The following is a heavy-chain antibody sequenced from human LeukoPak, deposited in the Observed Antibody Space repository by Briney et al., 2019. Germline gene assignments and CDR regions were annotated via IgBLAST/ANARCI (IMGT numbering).Heavy chain of an antibody. Sequence: SETLSLTCTVSGGSISSGDYYWSWIRQPPGKGLEWIGYIYYSGSTYYNPSLKSRVTISVDTSKNQFSLKLSSVTAADTAVYYCARGRPITMVRGVGPDYWGQGTLVTVSS. CDR1: GGSISSGDYY. J-gene: IGHJ4*02. V-gene: IGHV4-30-4*01. CDR3: ARGRPITMVRGVGPDY. CDR2: IYYSGST. D-gene: IGHD3-10*01.